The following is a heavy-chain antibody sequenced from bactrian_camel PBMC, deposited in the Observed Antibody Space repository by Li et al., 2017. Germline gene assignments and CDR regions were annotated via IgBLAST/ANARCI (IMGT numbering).Heavy chain of an antibody. J-gene: IGHJ4*01. CDR3: VNGASDVGYNY. D-gene: IGHD3*01. CDR1: GFRFQSYC. Sequence: HVQLVESGGGSVQAGGSLRLACAASGFRFQSYCMGWFRQAPGKEREGVAGISPGSITIYDRSVRGRYTISRDNAKNTLYLQLNSTKTEDTAMYYCVNGASDVGYNYWGQGTQVTVS. V-gene: IGHV3S55*01. CDR2: ISPGSIT.